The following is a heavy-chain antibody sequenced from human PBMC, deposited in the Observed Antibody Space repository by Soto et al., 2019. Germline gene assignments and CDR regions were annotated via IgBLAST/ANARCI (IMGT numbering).Heavy chain of an antibody. CDR1: GDSITPYY. D-gene: IGHD3-10*01. J-gene: IGHJ5*02. Sequence: QVHLQESGPGLVKPSETLSLTCTVSGDSITPYYWSWIRQPPGKGLEWIGYIYNSGITNYNSSLKSRVTIAVDTSKNQFSLKLTSVTAADTAVYYCAKMIRGAVGHWGQGTLVTVSS. CDR3: AKMIRGAVGH. CDR2: IYNSGIT. V-gene: IGHV4-59*01.